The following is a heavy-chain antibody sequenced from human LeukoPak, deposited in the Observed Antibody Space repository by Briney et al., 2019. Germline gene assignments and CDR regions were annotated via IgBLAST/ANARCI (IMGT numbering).Heavy chain of an antibody. Sequence: SETLSLTCTVSGGSISSSSYYWGWIRQPPGKGLEWIGSIYYSGSTYYNPSLKSRVPISVDPSKNQFSLKLSSVTAADTAVYYCASLSSGWLRAGDYYYSSGYYPIDYWGQGTLVTVSS. CDR3: ASLSSGWLRAGDYYYSSGYYPIDY. CDR1: GGSISSSSYY. CDR2: IYYSGST. V-gene: IGHV4-39*07. J-gene: IGHJ4*02. D-gene: IGHD3-22*01.